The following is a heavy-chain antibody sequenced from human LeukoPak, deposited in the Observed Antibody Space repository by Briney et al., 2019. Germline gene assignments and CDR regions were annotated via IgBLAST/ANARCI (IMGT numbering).Heavy chain of an antibody. D-gene: IGHD3-10*01. CDR1: GFTVSSNY. Sequence: GGSLRLSCAASGFTVSSNYMSWVRQAPGKGLEWVSVIYSGGSTYYADSVKGRFTISRDNSKNTLYLQMNSLRAEDTPVYYCARCGGSGSYLHFQHWGRGTLVTVSS. CDR2: IYSGGST. V-gene: IGHV3-66*01. J-gene: IGHJ1*01. CDR3: ARCGGSGSYLHFQH.